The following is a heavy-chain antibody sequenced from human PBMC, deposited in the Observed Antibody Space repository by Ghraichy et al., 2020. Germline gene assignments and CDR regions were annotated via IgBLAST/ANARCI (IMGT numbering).Heavy chain of an antibody. CDR3: ARDLAGSPDY. Sequence: KLSCAASGFTFSTYWMNWVRQAPGKGLVWVSLINKDGSTTTYADSVKGRFTISRDNAKNTVYLQMNSLRAEDTAVYYCARDLAGSPDYWGQGTLVTVSS. CDR2: INKDGSTT. CDR1: GFTFSTYW. V-gene: IGHV3-74*01. J-gene: IGHJ4*02. D-gene: IGHD3-10*01.